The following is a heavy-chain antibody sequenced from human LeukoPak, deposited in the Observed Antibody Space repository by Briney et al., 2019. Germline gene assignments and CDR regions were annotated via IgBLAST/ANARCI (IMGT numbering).Heavy chain of an antibody. CDR2: ISGSGGST. V-gene: IGHV3-23*01. CDR1: GFTFSSYA. CDR3: ARATGRGPFIAAAGPGGYNWFDP. D-gene: IGHD6-13*01. J-gene: IGHJ5*02. Sequence: GGSLRLSCAASGFTFSSYAMSWVRQAPGKGLEWVSAISGSGGSTYYADSVKGRFTISRDNSKNTLYLQMNSLRAEDTAVYYCARATGRGPFIAAAGPGGYNWFDPWGQGTLVTVSS.